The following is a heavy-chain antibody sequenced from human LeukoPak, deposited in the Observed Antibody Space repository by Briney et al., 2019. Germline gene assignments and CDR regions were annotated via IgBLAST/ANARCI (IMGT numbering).Heavy chain of an antibody. D-gene: IGHD1-1*01. CDR2: ISGSGGST. CDR3: AKRRLQLEY. V-gene: IGHV3-23*01. Sequence: GGSLRLSCAVSGFTFSTFAMNWVRQAPGKGLEWVSAISGSGGSTYYADSVKGRFTISRDNSKNTLYLQMNSLRAEDTAVYYCAKRRLQLEYWGQGTLVTVSS. J-gene: IGHJ4*02. CDR1: GFTFSTFA.